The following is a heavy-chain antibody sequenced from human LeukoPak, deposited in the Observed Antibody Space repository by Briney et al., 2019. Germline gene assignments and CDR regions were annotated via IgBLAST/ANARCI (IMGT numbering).Heavy chain of an antibody. Sequence: GGSLRLSCAASGFTFSSYAMSWVRQAPGKGLERVSAINGSGGSTYYADSVKGRFTISRDNSKNTLYLQMNSLRAEDTAVYYCATCKRLGRFDYWGQGTLVTVSS. J-gene: IGHJ4*02. CDR3: ATCKRLGRFDY. CDR1: GFTFSSYA. V-gene: IGHV3-23*01. CDR2: INGSGGST.